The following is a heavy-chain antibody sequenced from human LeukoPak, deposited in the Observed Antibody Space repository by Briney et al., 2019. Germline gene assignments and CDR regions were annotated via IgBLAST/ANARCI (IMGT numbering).Heavy chain of an antibody. V-gene: IGHV4-39*07. CDR1: GGSVSGRSYY. CDR3: AKYCSTPSCYYLDS. Sequence: PSETLSLTCSVSGGSVSGRSYYWGWIRQPPGKGLEWIGSVYFSGTTYYNPSLKSRVTISVDTSKNQFSLKLSSVTAADTAVYYCAKYCSTPSCYYLDSWGQGILVTVSS. CDR2: VYFSGTT. J-gene: IGHJ4*02. D-gene: IGHD2-2*01.